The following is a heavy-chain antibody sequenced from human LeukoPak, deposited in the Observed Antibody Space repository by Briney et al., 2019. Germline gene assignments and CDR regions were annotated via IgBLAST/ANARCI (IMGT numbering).Heavy chain of an antibody. Sequence: ASVKVSCKASGYTFTSYGISWVRQAPGQGLEWMGWISAYNGNTNYAQKLQGRVTMTTDTSTSTAYMELRSLRSDDTAVYYCARSDGVDIVVVPAAMPFDYWGQGTLVTVSS. CDR2: ISAYNGNT. V-gene: IGHV1-18*04. J-gene: IGHJ4*02. CDR1: GYTFTSYG. CDR3: ARSDGVDIVVVPAAMPFDY. D-gene: IGHD2-2*03.